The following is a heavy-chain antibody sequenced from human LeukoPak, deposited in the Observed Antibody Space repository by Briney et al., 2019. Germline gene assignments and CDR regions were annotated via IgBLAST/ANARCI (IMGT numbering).Heavy chain of an antibody. V-gene: IGHV1-8*01. Sequence: ASVKVSCKASGYTFTSYDINWVRQATGQGLEWMGWMNPNSGNTGYAQKFQGRVTMTRNTSISTAYMELSSLRSEDTAVYYCAKAGGYCGRISCPYYFDYWGQGSLVAVSS. J-gene: IGHJ4*02. D-gene: IGHD2-15*01. CDR1: GYTFTSYD. CDR2: MNPNSGNT. CDR3: AKAGGYCGRISCPYYFDY.